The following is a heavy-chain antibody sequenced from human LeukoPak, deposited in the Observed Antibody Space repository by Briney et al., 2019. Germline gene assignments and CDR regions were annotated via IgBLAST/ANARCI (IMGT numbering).Heavy chain of an antibody. CDR3: ARDDGYYGSGSYSY. Sequence: PSETLSLTCTVSGGSISSYYWSWIRQPPGKGLEWIGYTYYSGSTNYNPSLKSRVTISVDTSKNQFSLKLSSVTAADTAVYYCARDDGYYGSGSYSYWGQGTLVTVSS. CDR1: GGSISSYY. D-gene: IGHD3-10*01. CDR2: TYYSGST. V-gene: IGHV4-59*01. J-gene: IGHJ4*02.